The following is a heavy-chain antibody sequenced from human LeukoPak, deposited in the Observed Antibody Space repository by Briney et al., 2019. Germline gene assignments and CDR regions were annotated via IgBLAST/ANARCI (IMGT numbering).Heavy chain of an antibody. CDR1: GGTFSSYA. D-gene: IGHD3-16*01. Sequence: SVKVSCKASGGTFSSYAISWVRQAPGQGLEWMGGIIPIFGTANYAQKFQGRVTITADESTSTAYMELSSLRSEDTAVYYCARDESPVRDWFGPWGQGTLVTVSS. V-gene: IGHV1-69*13. CDR2: IIPIFGTA. CDR3: ARDESPVRDWFGP. J-gene: IGHJ5*02.